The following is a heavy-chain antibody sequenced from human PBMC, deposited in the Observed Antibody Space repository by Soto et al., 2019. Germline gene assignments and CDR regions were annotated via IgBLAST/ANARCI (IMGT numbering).Heavy chain of an antibody. J-gene: IGHJ6*02. Sequence: QVQLVESGGGVVQPGRSLRLSCAASGFTFSSYGMHWVRQAPGKGLEWVAVISYDGSNKYHADSVKGRFTISRDNSKNTLYLQMNSLRAEDTAVYYCATDQGVATIEEGHYYGMDVWGQGTTVTVSS. CDR3: ATDQGVATIEEGHYYGMDV. CDR2: ISYDGSNK. D-gene: IGHD5-12*01. CDR1: GFTFSSYG. V-gene: IGHV3-30*03.